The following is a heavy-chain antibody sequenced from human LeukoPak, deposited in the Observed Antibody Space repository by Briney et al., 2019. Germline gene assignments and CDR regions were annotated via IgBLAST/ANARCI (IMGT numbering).Heavy chain of an antibody. V-gene: IGHV3-9*01. CDR3: AKGGRVRDYFDY. CDR1: GFTFDDYA. CDR2: ISWNSGSI. D-gene: IGHD3-16*01. J-gene: IGHJ4*02. Sequence: PGRSLRLSCAASGFTFDDYAMHWVRQAPGKGLEWVSGISWNSGSIGYADSVKGRFTISRDNAKNSLYLQMNSLRAEDTALYYCAKGGRVRDYFDYWGQGTLVTVSS.